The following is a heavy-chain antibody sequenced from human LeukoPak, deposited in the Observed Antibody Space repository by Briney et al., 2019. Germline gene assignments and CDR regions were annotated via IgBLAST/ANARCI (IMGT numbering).Heavy chain of an antibody. V-gene: IGHV3-23*01. D-gene: IGHD4-17*01. CDR2: IGSSGYDT. Sequence: GGSLRLPRAASGFTFNNYAMSWVRQAPGKGLEWVSTIGSSGYDTYYADSVKGRFPISRDNSKNTLYLQMNSLRAEDTAVYYCAKDRDWTVTVPDYWGQGTLVTVSS. CDR1: GFTFNNYA. CDR3: AKDRDWTVTVPDY. J-gene: IGHJ4*02.